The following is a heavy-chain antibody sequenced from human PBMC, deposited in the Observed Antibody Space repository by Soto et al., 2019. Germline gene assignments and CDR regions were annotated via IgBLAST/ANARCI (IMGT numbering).Heavy chain of an antibody. CDR3: ASLYHRKMGHDDAFDI. Sequence: QVQLVESGGGLVKPGGSLRLSCAASGFTFSDYYMSWIRQAPGKGLEWVSYISSSGSTIYYADSVKGRFTISRDNAKNSLYLQMNSLRAEDTAVYYWASLYHRKMGHDDAFDIWGQGTMVTVSS. J-gene: IGHJ3*02. CDR1: GFTFSDYY. V-gene: IGHV3-11*01. CDR2: ISSSGSTI. D-gene: IGHD3-16*01.